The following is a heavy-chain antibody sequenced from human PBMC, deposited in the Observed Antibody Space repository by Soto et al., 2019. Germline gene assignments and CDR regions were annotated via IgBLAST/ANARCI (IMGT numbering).Heavy chain of an antibody. CDR2: MRDTGGST. V-gene: IGHV3-23*01. J-gene: IGHJ4*02. CDR1: GFIFSNYD. Sequence: RRLSCAASGFIFSNYDMSWVRQAPGKGLEWVSAMRDTGGSTYSADSVKGRFTISRDNSKNTLYLQMNSLRVEDTAIYYCARRGDASGSYFDYWGQGTLVTVSS. CDR3: ARRGDASGSYFDY. D-gene: IGHD3-10*01.